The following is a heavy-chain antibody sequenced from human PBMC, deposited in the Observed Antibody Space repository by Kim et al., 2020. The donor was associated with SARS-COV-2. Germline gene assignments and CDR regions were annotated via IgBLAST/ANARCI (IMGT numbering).Heavy chain of an antibody. CDR2: ISGNGGRT. J-gene: IGHJ4*02. CDR1: GFAFSTYA. D-gene: IGHD3-22*01. Sequence: GGSLRLSCAAAGFAFSTYAMSWVRQAPGKGLEWVSSISGNGGRTYYAVSVKGRFTISRDNSKNTVYLQMNSLGAEDTAQYYCASTGYHQPDDYWGQGTLVTVSS. CDR3: ASTGYHQPDDY. V-gene: IGHV3-23*01.